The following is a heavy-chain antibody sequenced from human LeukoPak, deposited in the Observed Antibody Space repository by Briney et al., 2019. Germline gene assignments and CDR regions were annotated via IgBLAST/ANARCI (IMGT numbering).Heavy chain of an antibody. J-gene: IGHJ5*02. CDR2: IYYSGST. CDR3: ARGPYYYGSGSRNWLDP. Sequence: SETLSLTCTVSGGSISSYYWSWIRQPPGKGLEWIGYIYYSGSTNYNPSLKSRVTISVDTSKNQFSLKLSSVTAADTAVYYCARGPYYYGSGSRNWLDPWGQGTLVTVSS. D-gene: IGHD3-10*01. V-gene: IGHV4-59*01. CDR1: GGSISSYY.